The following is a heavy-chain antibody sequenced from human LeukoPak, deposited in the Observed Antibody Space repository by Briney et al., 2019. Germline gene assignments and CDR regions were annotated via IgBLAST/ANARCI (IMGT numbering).Heavy chain of an antibody. J-gene: IGHJ4*02. D-gene: IGHD6-13*01. CDR1: GFSVSSNF. V-gene: IGHV3-66*01. CDR3: AKSTGYSTTGRDFDS. CDR2: IYSGGST. Sequence: PGGSLRLSCAASGFSVSSNFMSWVRQAPGKGLEWVSVIYSGGSTYYADSVKGRFTISRDNSKNTLYLQMNSLRAEDTAVYYCAKSTGYSTTGRDFDSWGRGTLVTVSS.